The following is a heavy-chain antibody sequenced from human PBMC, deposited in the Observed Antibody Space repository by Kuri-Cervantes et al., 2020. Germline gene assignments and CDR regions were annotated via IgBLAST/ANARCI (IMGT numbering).Heavy chain of an antibody. V-gene: IGHV3-21*01. CDR3: ARRGYCSGGSCYGAYYFDY. Sequence: GESLKISCSASGFSIRGYTLNWVRQAPGKGLEWVSSIGGSGQYIYYADSMKGRFTISRENAKNSLYLQMNSLRAGDTAVYYCARRGYCSGGSCYGAYYFDYWGQGTLVTVSS. CDR1: GFSIRGYT. CDR2: IGGSGQYI. D-gene: IGHD2-15*01. J-gene: IGHJ4*02.